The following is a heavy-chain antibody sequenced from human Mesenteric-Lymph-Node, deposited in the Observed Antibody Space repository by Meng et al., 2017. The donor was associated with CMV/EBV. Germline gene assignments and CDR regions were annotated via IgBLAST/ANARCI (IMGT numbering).Heavy chain of an antibody. CDR2: IYHSGST. CDR1: GYSISSGYY. J-gene: IGHJ5*02. V-gene: IGHV4-38-2*02. Sequence: SETLSLTCTVSGYSISSGYYWGWIRQPPGKGLEWIGSIYHSGSTYYNPSLKSRVTISVDTSKNQFSLKLSSVTAADTAVYYCARDRAGRYSSSSGRWFDPWGQGTLVTVSS. D-gene: IGHD6-6*01. CDR3: ARDRAGRYSSSSGRWFDP.